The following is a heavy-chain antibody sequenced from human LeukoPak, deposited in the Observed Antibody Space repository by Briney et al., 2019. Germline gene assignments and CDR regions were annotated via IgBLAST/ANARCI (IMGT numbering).Heavy chain of an antibody. CDR3: ARGGYNWRFHYYYYYYMDV. V-gene: IGHV4-38-2*02. CDR1: GYSISSGYF. CDR2: IYQSETA. D-gene: IGHD1-1*01. J-gene: IGHJ6*03. Sequence: SETLSLTCTVSGYSISSGYFWGWMRQPPGKGLEWIGSIYQSETAHYNPSLKSRVTISVDTSKNQFSLKLSSVTAADTAVYYCARGGYNWRFHYYYYYYMDVWGKGTTVTVSS.